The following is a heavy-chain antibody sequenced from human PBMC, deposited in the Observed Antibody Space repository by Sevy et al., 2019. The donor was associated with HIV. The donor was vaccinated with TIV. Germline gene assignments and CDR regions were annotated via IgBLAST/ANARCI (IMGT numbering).Heavy chain of an antibody. CDR2: MYHRGTT. Sequence: SETLSLTCTVSGGSVISSRWWSWFRQTPGKGLEWIGDMYHRGTTNYNPSLKSRLIISVDQSKNQFSLKLTSVISADTAVYYCAAAAGTDILGYYFDYWGQGTLVTVSS. D-gene: IGHD6-25*01. J-gene: IGHJ4*02. CDR3: AAAAGTDILGYYFDY. CDR1: GGSVISSRW. V-gene: IGHV4-4*02.